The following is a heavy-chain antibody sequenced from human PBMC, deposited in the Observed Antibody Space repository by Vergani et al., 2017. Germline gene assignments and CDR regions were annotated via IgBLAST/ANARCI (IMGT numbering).Heavy chain of an antibody. CDR3: ARGPPRYSSSSGAGFDY. V-gene: IGHV4-34*01. D-gene: IGHD6-6*01. CDR2: INHSGST. Sequence: QVQLQQWGAGLLKPSQTLSLTCAVYGGSFSGYYWSWIRPPPGKGLEWIGEINHSGSTNYNPSLKSRVTISVDASKNQFSLKLSSVTAADTAVYYCARGPPRYSSSSGAGFDYWGQGTLVTVSS. J-gene: IGHJ4*02. CDR1: GGSFSGYY.